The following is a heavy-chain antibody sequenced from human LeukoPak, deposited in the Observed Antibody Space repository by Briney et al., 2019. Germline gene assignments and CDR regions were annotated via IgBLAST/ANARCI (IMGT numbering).Heavy chain of an antibody. CDR1: GFTFSSYG. V-gene: IGHV3-7*01. D-gene: IGHD6-19*01. J-gene: IGHJ6*03. CDR3: ARRSIAVAGTHYYYYMDV. Sequence: GGSLRLSCAASGFTFSSYGMHWVRQAPGKGLEWVANIKQDGSEKYYVDSVKGRFTISRDNAKNSLYLQMNSLRAEDTAVYYCARRSIAVAGTHYYYYMDVWGKGTTVTVSS. CDR2: IKQDGSEK.